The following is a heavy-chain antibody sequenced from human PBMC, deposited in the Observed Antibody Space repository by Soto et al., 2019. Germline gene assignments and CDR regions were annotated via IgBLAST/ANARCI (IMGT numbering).Heavy chain of an antibody. D-gene: IGHD2-2*02. V-gene: IGHV1-18*04. CDR2: ISAYNGNT. CDR3: ARDTKDCSSTSCYTYYYYGTDV. J-gene: IGHJ6*02. Sequence: ASVKVSCKASGYTFTSYGISWVRQAPGQGLEWMGWISAYNGNTNYAQKLQGRVTMTTDTSTSTAYMELRSLRSDDTAVYYCARDTKDCSSTSCYTYYYYGTDVWGQGTTVTVSS. CDR1: GYTFTSYG.